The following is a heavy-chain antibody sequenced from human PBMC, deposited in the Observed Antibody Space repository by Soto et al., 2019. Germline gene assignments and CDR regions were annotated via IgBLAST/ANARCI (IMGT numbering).Heavy chain of an antibody. D-gene: IGHD2-8*01. Sequence: ASVKVSCKASGYTFTRYGISWVRQAPGQGLEWMGWISGYNGDTKYAQKFQGRATMTVDTSTTTAYMELRSLTSDDRAVYYCAKNGQPPYYYYGMDVWGQGTTVTVSS. CDR1: GYTFTRYG. CDR2: ISGYNGDT. V-gene: IGHV1-18*01. CDR3: AKNGQPPYYYYGMDV. J-gene: IGHJ6*02.